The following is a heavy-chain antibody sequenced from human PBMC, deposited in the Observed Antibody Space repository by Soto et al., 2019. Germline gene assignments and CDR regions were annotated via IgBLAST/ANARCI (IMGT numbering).Heavy chain of an antibody. CDR1: GFTFSSYG. CDR2: ISYDGSNK. V-gene: IGHV3-30*18. D-gene: IGHD3-22*01. Sequence: QVQLVESGGGVVQPGRSLRLSCAASGFTFSSYGMHWVRQAPGKGLEWVAVISYDGSNKYYADSVKGRFTIFRDNSKNTLYLQMNSLRAEDTAVYYCAKDRYYDSSGEGDYWGQGTLVTVSS. J-gene: IGHJ4*02. CDR3: AKDRYYDSSGEGDY.